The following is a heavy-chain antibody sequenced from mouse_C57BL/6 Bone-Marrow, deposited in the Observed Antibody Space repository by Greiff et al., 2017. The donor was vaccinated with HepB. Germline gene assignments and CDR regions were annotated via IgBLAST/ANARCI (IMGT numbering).Heavy chain of an antibody. D-gene: IGHD1-1*01. CDR2: IDPSDSYT. Sequence: QVQLQQPGAELVKPGASVKLSCKASGYTFTSYWMQWVKQRPGQGLEWIGEIDPSDSYTNYNQKFKGKATLTVDTSSSTAYMQLSSLTSEDSAVYYCAKGSTTVVAAMDYWGQGTSVTVSS. CDR3: AKGSTTVVAAMDY. V-gene: IGHV1-50*01. CDR1: GYTFTSYW. J-gene: IGHJ4*01.